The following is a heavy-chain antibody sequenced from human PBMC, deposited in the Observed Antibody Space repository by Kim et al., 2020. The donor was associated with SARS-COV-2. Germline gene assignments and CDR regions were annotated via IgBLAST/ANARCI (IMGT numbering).Heavy chain of an antibody. CDR2: IYYSGST. J-gene: IGHJ5*02. CDR1: GGSISSGGYY. D-gene: IGHD2-15*01. CDR3: ARVVVGATGWFDH. Sequence: SETLSLTCTVSGGSISSGGYYWSWIRQHPGKGLEWIGYIYYSGSTYYNPSLKSRVTISVDTSKNQFSLKLSSVTAADTAVYYCARVVVGATGWFDHWGQGTLVTVSS. V-gene: IGHV4-31*03.